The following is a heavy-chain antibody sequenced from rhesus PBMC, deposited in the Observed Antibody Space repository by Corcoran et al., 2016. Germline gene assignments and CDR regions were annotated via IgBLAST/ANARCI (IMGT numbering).Heavy chain of an antibody. CDR2: ISNGGGNT. CDR1: GFTFSDYY. Sequence: VQLVESGGGLAKPGGSLRLSCAASGFTFSDYYMDWVRQAPGPGLEWVSRISNGGGNTWYADSVKGRFTISRENAKNTLFLQMNSLGAEDTAVYFCARVIYDSSSPYFDFWGQGVLVTVSS. CDR3: ARVIYDSSSPYFDF. J-gene: IGHJ4*01. D-gene: IGHD4-29*01. V-gene: IGHV3-178*01.